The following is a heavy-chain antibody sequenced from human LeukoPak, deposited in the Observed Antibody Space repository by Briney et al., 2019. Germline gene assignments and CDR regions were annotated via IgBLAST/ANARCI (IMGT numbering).Heavy chain of an antibody. CDR1: GGSISSSSYY. V-gene: IGHV4-39*01. J-gene: IGHJ6*03. CDR3: ARVGGSTYYYYMDV. Sequence: KPSETLSLTCTVSGGSISSSSYYWGWIRQPPGKGLEWIGTIYYSGSTYYNLSLKSRVTISVDTSKNQFSLKLSSVTAADTAVYYCARVGGSTYYYYMDVWGKGTTVTVSS. CDR2: IYYSGST. D-gene: IGHD2-2*01.